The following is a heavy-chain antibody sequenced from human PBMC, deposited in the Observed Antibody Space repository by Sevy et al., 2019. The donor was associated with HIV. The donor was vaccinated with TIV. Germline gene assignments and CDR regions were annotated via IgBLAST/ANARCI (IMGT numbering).Heavy chain of an antibody. J-gene: IGHJ6*02. V-gene: IGHV5-51*01. CDR3: ARGARGTLPAYYYYTLNV. Sequence: GESLKISCKASGYRFADYWIGWVRQMPGKGLEYMGIIYPGDSDTRYSPPFQGQVTIPVDKSISTAYRQWSSLKASDSAIYYCARGARGTLPAYYYYTLNVWGQGTTVTVSS. CDR1: GYRFADYW. D-gene: IGHD1-1*01. CDR2: IYPGDSDT.